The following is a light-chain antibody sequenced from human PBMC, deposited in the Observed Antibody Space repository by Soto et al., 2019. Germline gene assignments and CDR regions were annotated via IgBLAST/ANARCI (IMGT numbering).Light chain of an antibody. CDR2: GAS. CDR1: QSVTSAY. V-gene: IGKV3-20*01. CDR3: QQYGRP. Sequence: ELVLTQSPGTLSLSPGERATLSCRASQSVTSAYLAWYQQKPGQAPRLLIHGASSRATGIPDRFSGSGSGTDFTLTISRLEPEDFAVYYCQQYGRPFGQGTKVDIK. J-gene: IGKJ1*01.